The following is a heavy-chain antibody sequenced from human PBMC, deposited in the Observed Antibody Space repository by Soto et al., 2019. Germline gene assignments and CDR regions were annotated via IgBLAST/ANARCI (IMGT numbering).Heavy chain of an antibody. CDR1: GFTFSSYG. V-gene: IGHV3-30*18. CDR2: ISYDGSNK. J-gene: IGHJ6*02. D-gene: IGHD5-12*01. CDR3: AKDLKWRRYYYYGMDV. Sequence: QVQLVESGGGVVQPGRSLRLSCAASGFTFSSYGMHWVRQAPGKGLEWVAVISYDGSNKYYADSVKGRFTISRDNSKNTLYLQMNRLRAEDTAVYYCAKDLKWRRYYYYGMDVWGQGTTVTVSS.